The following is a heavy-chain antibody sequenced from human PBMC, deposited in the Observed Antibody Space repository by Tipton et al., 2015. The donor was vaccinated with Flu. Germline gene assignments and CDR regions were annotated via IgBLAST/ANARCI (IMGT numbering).Heavy chain of an antibody. Sequence: TLSLTCTVSGGSLSSFYWSWIRQPAGKGLEWIGRIYTSGSTKYNPSLKSRLSMSVDTSKNQFSLKLTSVTAADTAVYYCARGSGSGTYVIFDFWGQGTLATVSS. D-gene: IGHD3-10*01. V-gene: IGHV4-4*07. CDR1: GGSLSSFY. CDR3: ARGSGSGTYVIFDF. CDR2: IYTSGST. J-gene: IGHJ4*02.